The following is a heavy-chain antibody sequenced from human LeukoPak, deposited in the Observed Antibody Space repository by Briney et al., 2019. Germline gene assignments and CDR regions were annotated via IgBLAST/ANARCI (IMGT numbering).Heavy chain of an antibody. CDR2: ISDSGSIT. V-gene: IGHV3-23*01. D-gene: IGHD6-19*01. Sequence: KPGGSLRLSCAASGITFTNAWMSWVRQAPGKGLEWGSVISDSGSITYYADSVKGRFTISRDNSKNTLFLQMSSLRAEDTAVYYCAKDARRTSGWYFFDYWGRGTLVTVSS. CDR3: AKDARRTSGWYFFDY. J-gene: IGHJ4*02. CDR1: GITFTNAW.